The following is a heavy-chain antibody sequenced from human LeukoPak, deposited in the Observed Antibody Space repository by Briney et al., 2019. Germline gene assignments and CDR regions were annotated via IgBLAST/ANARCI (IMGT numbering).Heavy chain of an antibody. CDR1: GYTFTSYY. D-gene: IGHD3-3*01. CDR3: ARESSRDVLRFLEWFTHNWFDP. J-gene: IGHJ5*02. CDR2: INPSGGST. Sequence: ASVKVSCKASGYTFTSYYMHWVRQAPGQGLEWMGIINPSGGSTSYAQKFQGRVTMTRDTSTSTVYMELSSLRSEDTAVYYCARESSRDVLRFLEWFTHNWFDPWGQGTLDTVSS. V-gene: IGHV1-46*01.